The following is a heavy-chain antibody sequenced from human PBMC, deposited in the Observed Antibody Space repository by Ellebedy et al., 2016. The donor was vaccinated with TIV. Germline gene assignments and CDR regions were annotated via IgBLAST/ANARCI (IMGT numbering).Heavy chain of an antibody. D-gene: IGHD5-12*01. J-gene: IGHJ4*02. V-gene: IGHV3-23*01. CDR3: AKSGVESGYGKIDY. CDR1: GSTFSTYA. CDR2: VSGGGGST. Sequence: GGSLRLXXAASGSTFSTYAMNWVRQAPGKGLEWVSVVSGGGGSTYYVDSVQGRFTISRDNSKNTLYLQMNSLRAEDTAVYYCAKSGVESGYGKIDYWGQGTLVTVSS.